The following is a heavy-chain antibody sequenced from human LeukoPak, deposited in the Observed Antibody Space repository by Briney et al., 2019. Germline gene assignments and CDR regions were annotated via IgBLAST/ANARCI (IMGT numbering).Heavy chain of an antibody. D-gene: IGHD5-18*01. CDR2: IKQDGSEK. CDR3: AKYSYGHEPGTYYFDY. J-gene: IGHJ4*02. Sequence: PGGSLRLSCAASGFTFSSYWMSWVRQAPGKGLEWVANIKQDGSEKYYVDSVKGRFTISRDNAKNSLYLQMNSLRAEDTAVYYCAKYSYGHEPGTYYFDYWGQGTLVTVSS. CDR1: GFTFSSYW. V-gene: IGHV3-7*01.